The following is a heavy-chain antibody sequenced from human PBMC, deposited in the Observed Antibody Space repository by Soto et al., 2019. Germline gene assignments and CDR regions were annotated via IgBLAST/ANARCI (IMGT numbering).Heavy chain of an antibody. J-gene: IGHJ4*02. V-gene: IGHV4-34*01. CDR1: GGSFSGYY. CDR2: INHSGST. Sequence: PSETLSLTWAVYGGSFSGYYWIWIRQPTGKGLEWIGEINHSGSTNYNPSLKSRVTISVDTSKNQFSLKLSSVTAADTAVYYCARGPPIAAAGDYYFDYWGQGTLVTVSS. CDR3: ARGPPIAAAGDYYFDY. D-gene: IGHD6-13*01.